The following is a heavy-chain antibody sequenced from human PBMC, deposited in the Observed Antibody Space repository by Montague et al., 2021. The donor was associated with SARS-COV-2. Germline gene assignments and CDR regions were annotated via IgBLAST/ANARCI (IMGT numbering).Heavy chain of an antibody. V-gene: IGHV4-4*07. CDR1: GGSLRGHW. J-gene: IGHJ6*02. Sequence: SETLSLTCSVSGGSLRGHWWSWIRQPAGQGLEWIGRIYASGSTNYNPSLKSRLTMSVDMSKNEFSLRLSSVTAAATALYYCAGEHEERNYYIFDVWGQGTPVIVSS. CDR2: IYASGST. CDR3: AGEHEERNYYIFDV.